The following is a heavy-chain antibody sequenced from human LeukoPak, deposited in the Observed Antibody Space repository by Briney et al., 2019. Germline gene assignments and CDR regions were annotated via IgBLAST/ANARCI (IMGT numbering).Heavy chain of an antibody. J-gene: IGHJ5*02. CDR2: IRYDGSNK. Sequence: RAGGSLRLSCAASGFTFSSYGMHWVRQAPGKGLEWVAFIRYDGSNKYYADSVKGRFTISRDNSKNTLYLELHSLRTEDTAVYYCARARRSGGITMIRGVKDRGWFDPWGQGTLVTVSS. V-gene: IGHV3-30*02. CDR3: ARARRSGGITMIRGVKDRGWFDP. D-gene: IGHD3-10*01. CDR1: GFTFSSYG.